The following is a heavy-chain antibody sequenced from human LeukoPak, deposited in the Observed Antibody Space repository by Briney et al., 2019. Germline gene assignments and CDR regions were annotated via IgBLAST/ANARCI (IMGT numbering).Heavy chain of an antibody. J-gene: IGHJ4*02. D-gene: IGHD3-3*01. CDR3: ARVGTLYDFWSSYYEDAVDY. CDR1: GFTFSHYW. CDR2: ISSSGSTI. Sequence: PGGSLRLSCAASGFTFSHYWMSWIRQAPGKGLEWVSYISSSGSTIYYADSVKGRFTISRDNAKNSLYLQMNSLRAEDTAVYYCARVGTLYDFWSSYYEDAVDYWGQGTLVTVSS. V-gene: IGHV3-11*04.